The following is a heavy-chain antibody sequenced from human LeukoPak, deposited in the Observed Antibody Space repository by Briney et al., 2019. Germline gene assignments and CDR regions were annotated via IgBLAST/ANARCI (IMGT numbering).Heavy chain of an antibody. CDR3: ARHVLWFGELDDGPVFDY. CDR2: MNPNSGNT. Sequence: ASVKVSCKASGYTFTGYDINWVRQATGQGLEWMGWMNPNSGNTGYSQKFQGRVTMTRNTSISTAYMELSSLRSEDTAVYYCARHVLWFGELDDGPVFDYWGQGTLVTVSS. D-gene: IGHD3-10*01. V-gene: IGHV1-8*01. J-gene: IGHJ4*02. CDR1: GYTFTGYD.